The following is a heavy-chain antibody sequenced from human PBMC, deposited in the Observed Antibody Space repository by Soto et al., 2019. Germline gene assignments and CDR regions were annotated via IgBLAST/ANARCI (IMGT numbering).Heavy chain of an antibody. CDR1: GYTFTSYA. J-gene: IGHJ4*02. Sequence: GASVKVSCKASGYTFTSYAMHWVRQAPGQRLEWMGWINAGNGNTKYSQKFQGRVTITRDTSASTAYMELSSLRSEDTAVYYCARGRRFLEWFPHFDYWGQGTLVTVSS. CDR2: INAGNGNT. V-gene: IGHV1-3*01. CDR3: ARGRRFLEWFPHFDY. D-gene: IGHD3-3*01.